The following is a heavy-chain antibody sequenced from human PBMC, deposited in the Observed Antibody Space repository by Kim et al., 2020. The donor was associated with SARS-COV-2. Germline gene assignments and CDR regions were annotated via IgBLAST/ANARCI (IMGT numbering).Heavy chain of an antibody. CDR1: GFTFSSYE. CDR2: ISSSGSTI. J-gene: IGHJ3*02. D-gene: IGHD2-8*01. Sequence: GGSLRLSCAASGFTFSSYEMNWVRQAPGKGLEWVSYISSSGSTIYYADSVKGRFTISRDNAKNSLYLQMNSLRAEDTAVYYCARGITLMGVDAFDIWGQGTMVTVSS. V-gene: IGHV3-48*03. CDR3: ARGITLMGVDAFDI.